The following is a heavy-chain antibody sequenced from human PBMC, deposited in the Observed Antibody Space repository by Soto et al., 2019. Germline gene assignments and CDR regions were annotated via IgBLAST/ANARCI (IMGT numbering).Heavy chain of an antibody. CDR3: AKGEVRGIIPSYFDY. D-gene: IGHD3-10*01. Sequence: GGSLRLSCAVSGFTFRWFGMNWVRQAPGKGLEWVARISNDGSNEYYVDSVKGRFTISRDNSKNTLYLQMDSLRAEDTAVYYCAKGEVRGIIPSYFDYWGLGTLVTVSS. J-gene: IGHJ4*02. CDR1: GFTFRWFG. CDR2: ISNDGSNE. V-gene: IGHV3-30*18.